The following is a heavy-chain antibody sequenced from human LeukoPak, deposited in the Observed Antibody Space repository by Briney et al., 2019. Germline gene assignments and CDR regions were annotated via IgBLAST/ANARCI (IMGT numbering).Heavy chain of an antibody. CDR1: GGSSSGYY. V-gene: IGHV4-4*09. Sequence: SETLSLTCTVSGGSSSGYYWTWIRQPPGKGLEWIGCVYTSGSTDYNPSLKNHVTMSVDVSKNQFSLRLSSVTAADTAVYYCARPGQSSWWVYFNYWGQGTPVTVSS. J-gene: IGHJ4*02. CDR2: VYTSGST. D-gene: IGHD2-15*01. CDR3: ARPGQSSWWVYFNY.